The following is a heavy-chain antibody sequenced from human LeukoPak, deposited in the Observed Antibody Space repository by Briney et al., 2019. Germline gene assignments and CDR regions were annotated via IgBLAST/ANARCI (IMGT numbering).Heavy chain of an antibody. D-gene: IGHD2-2*01. J-gene: IGHJ6*03. CDR3: ARDGSSTSEGYYYYMDV. CDR1: GFTFSNAW. Sequence: GGSLRLSCAASGFTFSNAWMSWVRQAPGKGLEWVGRIKSKTDGGTTDYAAPVKGRFTISRDDSKNTLYLQMNSLRAEDMAVYYCARDGSSTSEGYYYYMDVWGKGTTVTVSS. V-gene: IGHV3-15*01. CDR2: IKSKTDGGTT.